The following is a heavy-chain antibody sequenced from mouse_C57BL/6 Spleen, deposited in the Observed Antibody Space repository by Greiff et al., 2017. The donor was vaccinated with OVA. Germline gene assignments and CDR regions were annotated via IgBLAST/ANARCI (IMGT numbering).Heavy chain of an antibody. CDR1: GFTFSDYG. Sequence: EVMLVESGGGLVQPGGSLKLSCATSGFTFSDYGMAWVRQAPRKGPEWVAFISNLAYSIYYADTVTGRFTISRENAKNTLYLEMSSLRSEDTAMYYCARHEGDYWGQGTSVTVSS. J-gene: IGHJ4*01. V-gene: IGHV5-15*04. CDR3: ARHEGDY. CDR2: ISNLAYSI.